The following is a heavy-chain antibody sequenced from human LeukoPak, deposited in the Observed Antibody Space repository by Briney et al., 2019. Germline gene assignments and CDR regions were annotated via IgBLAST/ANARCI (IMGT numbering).Heavy chain of an antibody. CDR1: GGSFSGYY. Sequence: SETLSLTCAVYGGSFSGYYWSWIRQPPGKGLEWIGEINHSGSTNYNPSLKSRVTISVDTSKNQFSLKLSSVTAADTAVYYCASYCSGGSCRDYYGMDVWGQGTTVTVSS. V-gene: IGHV4-34*01. CDR3: ASYCSGGSCRDYYGMDV. D-gene: IGHD2-15*01. CDR2: INHSGST. J-gene: IGHJ6*02.